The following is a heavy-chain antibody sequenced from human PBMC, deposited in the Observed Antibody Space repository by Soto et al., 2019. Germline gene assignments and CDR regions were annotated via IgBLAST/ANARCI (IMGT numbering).Heavy chain of an antibody. V-gene: IGHV4-61*01. J-gene: IGHJ4*02. D-gene: IGHD5-18*01. CDR3: ARGAQLWSH. Sequence: QVQLQESGPGLVKPSETLSLTCTVSGGSVSSGSYYWSWIRQPPGKGLEWIGYIYYSGSTNYNPSLKSRVTISVHTSKNQFSLKLSSVTAADTAVYYCARGAQLWSHWGQGTLVTVSS. CDR2: IYYSGST. CDR1: GGSVSSGSYY.